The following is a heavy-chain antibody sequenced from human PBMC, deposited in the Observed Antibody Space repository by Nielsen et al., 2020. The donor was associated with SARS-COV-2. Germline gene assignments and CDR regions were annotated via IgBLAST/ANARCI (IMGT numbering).Heavy chain of an antibody. CDR3: ARDSGLELPNNWFDP. CDR2: IKQDGSEK. D-gene: IGHD1-7*01. V-gene: IGHV3-7*01. Sequence: GESLKISCAASGFTFSSYWMSWVRQAPGKGLEWVANIKQDGSEKYYADSVKGRFTISRDNSKNTLYLQMNSLRAEDTAVYYCARDSGLELPNNWFDPRGQGTLVTVSS. J-gene: IGHJ5*02. CDR1: GFTFSSYW.